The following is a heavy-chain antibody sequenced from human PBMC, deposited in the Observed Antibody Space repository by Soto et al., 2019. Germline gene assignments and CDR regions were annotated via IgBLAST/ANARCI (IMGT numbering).Heavy chain of an antibody. D-gene: IGHD6-19*01. CDR2: ISYDGSNK. CDR1: GFTFSSYA. Sequence: QVQLVESGGGVVQPGRSLRLSCAAPGFTFSSYAVHWVRQAPGKGLEWVAVISYDGSNKYYADSVKGRFTISRDNSNNTLYLQMNSLRTDEDTAVYYCARGAGPYYYYGLDVWGQGTTVTVSS. V-gene: IGHV3-30-3*01. J-gene: IGHJ6*02. CDR3: ARGAGPYYYYGLDV.